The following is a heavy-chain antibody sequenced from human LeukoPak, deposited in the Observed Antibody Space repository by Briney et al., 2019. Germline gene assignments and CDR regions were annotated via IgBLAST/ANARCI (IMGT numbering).Heavy chain of an antibody. V-gene: IGHV4-59*01. CDR2: IYWSGST. CDR1: GGSICSYY. J-gene: IGHJ4*02. Sequence: SETLSLTCSVSGGSICSYYWRWLRQPPGKGLEWIEYIYWSGSTNYNPSLKTRDTISVDTTKNQFSLKLSSVTAADTAVYYCARSPITIFGVANFDYWGQGTLVTVSS. CDR3: ARSPITIFGVANFDY. D-gene: IGHD3-3*01.